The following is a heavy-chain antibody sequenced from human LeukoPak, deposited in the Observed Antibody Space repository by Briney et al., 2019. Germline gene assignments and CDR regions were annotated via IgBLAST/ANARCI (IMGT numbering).Heavy chain of an antibody. Sequence: SSQTLSLTCTVSGGSISSGSYYWSWIRQPAWKGLQCIGRIYTSGSTNYNHSLESRVTISVDTSKNQFALKLRCVTAADTAVYYCARGELRCIAVALDYWGQGTLVTVSS. CDR1: GGSISSGSYY. D-gene: IGHD6-19*01. CDR3: ARGELRCIAVALDY. CDR2: IYTSGST. V-gene: IGHV4-61*02. J-gene: IGHJ4*02.